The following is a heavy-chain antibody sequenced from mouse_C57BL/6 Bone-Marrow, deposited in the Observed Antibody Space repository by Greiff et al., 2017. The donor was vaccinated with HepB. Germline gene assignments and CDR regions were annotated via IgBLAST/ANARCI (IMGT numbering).Heavy chain of an antibody. CDR2: IHPNSGST. Sequence: QVQLKESGAELVKPGASVKLSCKASGYTFTSYWMHWVKQRPGQGLEWIGMIHPNSGSTNYNEKFKSKATLTVDKSSSTAYMQLSSLTSEDSAVYYCARSWDPLYCDYWGQGTTLTVSS. J-gene: IGHJ2*01. CDR1: GYTFTSYW. V-gene: IGHV1-64*01. D-gene: IGHD4-1*01. CDR3: ARSWDPLYCDY.